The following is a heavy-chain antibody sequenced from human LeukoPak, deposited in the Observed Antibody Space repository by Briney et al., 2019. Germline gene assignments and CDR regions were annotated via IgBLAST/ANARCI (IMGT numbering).Heavy chain of an antibody. D-gene: IGHD1-1*01. CDR1: GGSFSGYY. J-gene: IGHJ4*02. V-gene: IGHV4-34*01. CDR2: INHSGST. CDR3: ARGGGRERRFGY. Sequence: TSETLSLTCAVYGGSFSGYYWSWIRQPPGKGLEWIGEINHSGSTNYNPSLKSRVTISVDTSKNQFSLKLSSVTAADTAVYYCARGGGRERRFGYWGQGTLVTVSS.